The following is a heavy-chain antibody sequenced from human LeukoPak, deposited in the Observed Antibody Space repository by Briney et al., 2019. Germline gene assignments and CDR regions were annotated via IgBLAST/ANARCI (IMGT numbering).Heavy chain of an antibody. D-gene: IGHD2-2*01. J-gene: IGHJ6*02. Sequence: ASVKVSCTASGYTFTSYGISWVRQAPGQGLEWMRWISAYNGNTNYAQKLQGRVTMTTDTSTSTAYMELRSLRSDDTAVYYCAREGTVVVVPAATKYYYYGMDVWGQGTTVTVSS. CDR1: GYTFTSYG. V-gene: IGHV1-18*01. CDR2: ISAYNGNT. CDR3: AREGTVVVVPAATKYYYYGMDV.